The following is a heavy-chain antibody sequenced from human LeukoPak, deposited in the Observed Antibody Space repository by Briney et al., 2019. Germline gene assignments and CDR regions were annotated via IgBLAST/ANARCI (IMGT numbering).Heavy chain of an antibody. Sequence: PGGSLRLSCAASGFTFSSYWMSWVRQAPGKGLEWVANIKQDGSEKYYVDSVKGRFTISRDNAKNSLYLQMDSLRAEDTAVYYCARLRYSSGWDVFDYWAREPWSPSPQ. CDR3: ARLRYSSGWDVFDY. CDR1: GFTFSSYW. CDR2: IKQDGSEK. J-gene: IGHJ4*02. V-gene: IGHV3-7*01. D-gene: IGHD6-19*01.